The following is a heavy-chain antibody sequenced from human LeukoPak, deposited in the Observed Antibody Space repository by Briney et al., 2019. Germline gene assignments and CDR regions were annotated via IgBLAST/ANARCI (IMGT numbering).Heavy chain of an antibody. CDR1: GGSISSSNW. J-gene: IGHJ6*03. CDR3: ARGGREWELPYYYYMDV. V-gene: IGHV4-4*02. D-gene: IGHD1-26*01. CDR2: IYHSGST. Sequence: SGTLSLTCAVSGGSISSSNWWSWVRQPPGKGLEWIGEIYHSGSTNYNPSLKSRVTISVDKSKNQFSLKLSSVTAADPAVYYCARGGREWELPYYYYMDVWGKGTTVTVSS.